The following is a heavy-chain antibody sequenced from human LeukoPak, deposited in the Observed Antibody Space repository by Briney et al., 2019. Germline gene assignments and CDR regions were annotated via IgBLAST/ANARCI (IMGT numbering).Heavy chain of an antibody. CDR3: ARYCSSTSCTTNHFDY. CDR2: IYYSGST. Sequence: SETLSLTCTVSGGSISSYYWSWIRQPPGKGLEWIGYIYYSGSTNYNPSLKSRVTISVDTSKNQFSLKLSSVTAADTAVYYCARYCSSTSCTTNHFDYWGQGTLVTVSS. D-gene: IGHD2-2*01. J-gene: IGHJ4*02. V-gene: IGHV4-59*01. CDR1: GGSISSYY.